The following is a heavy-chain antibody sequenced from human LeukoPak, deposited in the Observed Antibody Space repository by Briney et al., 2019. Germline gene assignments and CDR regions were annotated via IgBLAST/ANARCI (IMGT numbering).Heavy chain of an antibody. CDR1: GGSISSGGYY. CDR2: IYHSGST. J-gene: IGHJ6*02. D-gene: IGHD5-18*01. V-gene: IGHV4-30-2*05. CDR3: ARARTSYGIYYYYYYGIDV. Sequence: SETLSLTCTVSGGSISSGGYYWSWIRQPPGKGLEWIGYIYHSGSTYYNPSLKSRVTISVDTSKNQFSLKLSSVTAADTAVYYCARARTSYGIYYYYYYGIDVWGQGTTVTVSS.